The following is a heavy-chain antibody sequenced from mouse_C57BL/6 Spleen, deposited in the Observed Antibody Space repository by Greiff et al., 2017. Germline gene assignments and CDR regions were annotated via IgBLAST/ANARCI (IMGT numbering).Heavy chain of an antibody. CDR1: GFTFSSYA. D-gene: IGHD2-4*01. V-gene: IGHV5-4*01. CDR2: ISDGGSYT. J-gene: IGHJ4*01. CDR3: ARDEGDYDYYYAMDY. Sequence: DVKLVESGGGLVKPGGSLKLSCAASGFTFSSYAMSWVRQTPEKRLEWVATISDGGSYTYYPDNVKGRFTISRDNAKNNLYLQMSHLKSEDTAMYYCARDEGDYDYYYAMDYWGQGTSVTVSS.